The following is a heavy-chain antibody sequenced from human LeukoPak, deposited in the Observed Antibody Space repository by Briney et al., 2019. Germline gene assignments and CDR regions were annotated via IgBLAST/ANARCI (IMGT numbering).Heavy chain of an antibody. Sequence: SETLSLTCTVSGGSISSGGYYWSWIRQHPGKGLEWIGCIYYSGSTYYNPSLKSRVTISVDTSKNQFSLKLSSVTAADTAVYYCASDNYYGSGRLNPVEYFQHWGQGTLVTVSS. V-gene: IGHV4-31*03. CDR2: IYYSGST. CDR1: GGSISSGGYY. J-gene: IGHJ1*01. CDR3: ASDNYYGSGRLNPVEYFQH. D-gene: IGHD3-10*01.